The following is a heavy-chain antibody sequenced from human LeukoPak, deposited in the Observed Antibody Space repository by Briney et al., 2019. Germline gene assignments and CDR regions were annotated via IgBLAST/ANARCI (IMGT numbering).Heavy chain of an antibody. V-gene: IGHV3-66*03. Sequence: PGGSLRLSCAVSGFSLSDKYMSWVRQAPGKGPEWFSVIYSSGESYYSDFVEGRFTTSRDNSKNTLYLQMNSLRADDTAVYFCTKDYYGSGSFHPWDLWGQGALVTVSS. CDR3: TKDYYGSGSFHPWDL. CDR2: IYSSGES. J-gene: IGHJ5*02. D-gene: IGHD3-10*01. CDR1: GFSLSDKY.